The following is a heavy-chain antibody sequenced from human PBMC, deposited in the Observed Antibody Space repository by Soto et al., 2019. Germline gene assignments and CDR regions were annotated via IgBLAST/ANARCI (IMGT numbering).Heavy chain of an antibody. CDR3: ARVPGP. V-gene: IGHV4-30-2*01. J-gene: IGHJ5*02. D-gene: IGHD7-27*01. Sequence: QLQLQESGSGLVKPSQTLSLTCAVSGGSISSGGYSWSWIRQPPGKGLEWIGYIYHSGSTYYNPXXXSRVTISVDRSKXQXXLXLSSVTAADXXXYYCARVPGPWGQGTLVTVSS. CDR1: GGSISSGGYS. CDR2: IYHSGST.